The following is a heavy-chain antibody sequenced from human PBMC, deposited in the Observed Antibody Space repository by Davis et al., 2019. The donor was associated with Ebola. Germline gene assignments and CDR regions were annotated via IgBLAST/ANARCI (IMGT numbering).Heavy chain of an antibody. V-gene: IGHV4-34*01. CDR1: GGSFSGYY. J-gene: IGHJ4*02. CDR3: AREKLGYCSGGSCYPFDT. CDR2: IYYSGST. D-gene: IGHD2-15*01. Sequence: SETLSLTCAVYGGSFSGYYWSWIRQPPGKGLEWIGSIYYSGSTYYNPSLKSRVTISVDTSKNQFSLKLSSVTAADTAVYYCAREKLGYCSGGSCYPFDTWGQGTLVTVSS.